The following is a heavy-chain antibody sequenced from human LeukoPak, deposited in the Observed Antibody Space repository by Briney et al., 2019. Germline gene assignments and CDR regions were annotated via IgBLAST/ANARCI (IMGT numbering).Heavy chain of an antibody. CDR2: INPNSGGT. J-gene: IGHJ4*02. CDR3: ARDTTGYSSGWYDY. Sequence: EASVKVSCKASGYTFTGYYMHWVRQAPGQGLEWMGWINPNSGGTNYAQKFQGRVTMTRDTSISTAYMELSRLRSDDTAVYYCARDTTGYSSGWYDYWGQGTLVTVSS. CDR1: GYTFTGYY. V-gene: IGHV1-2*02. D-gene: IGHD6-19*01.